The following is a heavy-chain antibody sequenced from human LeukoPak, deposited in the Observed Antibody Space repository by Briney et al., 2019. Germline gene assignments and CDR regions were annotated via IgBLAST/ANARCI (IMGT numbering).Heavy chain of an antibody. CDR1: GGSFSGYY. CDR2: INHGGST. D-gene: IGHD1-26*01. Sequence: PSETLSLTCAVYGGSFSGYYWSWIRQPPGKGLEWIGEINHGGSTNYNPSLKSRVTISVDTSKNQFPLKLSSVTAADTAVYYCARGGVGATFDYWGQGTLVTVSS. CDR3: ARGGVGATFDY. V-gene: IGHV4-34*01. J-gene: IGHJ4*02.